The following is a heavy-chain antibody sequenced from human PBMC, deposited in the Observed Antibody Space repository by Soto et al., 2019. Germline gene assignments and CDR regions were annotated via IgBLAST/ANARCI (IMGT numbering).Heavy chain of an antibody. D-gene: IGHD3-10*01. CDR1: GFTLGRYG. CDR3: AKDRDYPRDYFHY. CDR2: VSPNGQGI. J-gene: IGHJ4*02. V-gene: IGHV3-23*01. Sequence: GSLRLSCAASGFTLGRYGMSWVRQAPGKGLEWVSAVSPNGQGIYYADSVRGRFTISRDFSKNTVFLHMDSLRAEDTAVYYCAKDRDYPRDYFHYWGQGTLVTVSS.